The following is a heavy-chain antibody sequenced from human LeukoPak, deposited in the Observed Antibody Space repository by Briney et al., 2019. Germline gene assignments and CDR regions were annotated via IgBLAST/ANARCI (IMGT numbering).Heavy chain of an antibody. CDR1: GASISDYY. Sequence: PSETLSLTCIVSGASISDYYWSWIRQPAGKGLEWIGYIYYSGSTNYNPSLKSRVTISVDTSKNQFSLKLSSVTAADTAVYYCARHPYCGGDCFPPYYFDYWGQGTLVTVSS. V-gene: IGHV4-59*01. D-gene: IGHD2-21*02. J-gene: IGHJ4*02. CDR2: IYYSGST. CDR3: ARHPYCGGDCFPPYYFDY.